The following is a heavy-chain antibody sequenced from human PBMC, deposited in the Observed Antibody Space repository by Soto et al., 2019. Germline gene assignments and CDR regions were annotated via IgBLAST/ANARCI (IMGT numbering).Heavy chain of an antibody. CDR3: AKDLYYDILTGPLGY. CDR2: ISWNSGSI. J-gene: IGHJ4*02. CDR1: GFTFDDYA. V-gene: IGHV3-9*01. Sequence: SLRLSCAASGFTFDDYAMHWVRQAPGKGLEWVSGISWNSGSIGYADSVKGRFTISRDNAKNSLYLQMNSLRAEDTALYYCAKDLYYDILTGPLGYWGQGTLVTVSS. D-gene: IGHD3-9*01.